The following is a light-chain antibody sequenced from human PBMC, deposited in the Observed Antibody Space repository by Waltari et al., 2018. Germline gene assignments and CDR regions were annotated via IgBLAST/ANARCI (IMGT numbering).Light chain of an antibody. CDR1: QRLGSN. Sequence: EIVMTPSPVTLSVSPGERATLSCTASQRLGSNLAWYQQKPGQAPRLLIYGPSSRAPGIPARFSGSGSGTYFTLTISSLQSEDFAVYYCQQFHKWPPTFGQGTTVEV. CDR3: QQFHKWPPT. V-gene: IGKV3-15*01. J-gene: IGKJ1*01. CDR2: GPS.